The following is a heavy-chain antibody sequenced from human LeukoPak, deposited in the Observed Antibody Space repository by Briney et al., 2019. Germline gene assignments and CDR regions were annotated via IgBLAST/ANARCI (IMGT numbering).Heavy chain of an antibody. CDR2: IDSETYGNTI. J-gene: IGHJ6*02. V-gene: IGHV3-48*02. CDR3: ARDRWELLSNSYHYCGLDV. Sequence: SGGSLRLSCAASGFTISSYSMNWVRQAPGKGLEWLSYIDSETYGNTIYYPHTVKGRFTISRDNAKNSLYLQMDGLRDEDTAVYYCARDRWELLSNSYHYCGLDVWGQGTTVTVSS. D-gene: IGHD2-15*01. CDR1: GFTISSYS.